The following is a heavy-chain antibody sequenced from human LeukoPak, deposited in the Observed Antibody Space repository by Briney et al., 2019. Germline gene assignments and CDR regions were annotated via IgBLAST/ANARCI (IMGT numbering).Heavy chain of an antibody. J-gene: IGHJ4*02. V-gene: IGHV3-7*04. CDR3: ARAVGAIDFDY. D-gene: IGHD1-26*01. CDR2: IKQDGSEK. Sequence: PGGSLRLSCAASGFTFSSYWMSWVRQPPGKGLEWVANIKQDGSEKYYVDSVKGRFTISRDNAKNSLYLQMNSLRAEDTAVYYCARAVGAIDFDYWGQGTLVTVSS. CDR1: GFTFSSYW.